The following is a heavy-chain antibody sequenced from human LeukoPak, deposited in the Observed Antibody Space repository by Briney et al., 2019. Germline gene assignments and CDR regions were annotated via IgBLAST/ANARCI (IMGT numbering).Heavy chain of an antibody. V-gene: IGHV3-30*01. J-gene: IGHJ4*02. D-gene: IGHD2-21*01. CDR3: ARDEAAHARLPDY. Sequence: GGSLRLSCAASGFTFSSYAMHWVRQAPGKGLEWVAVISYDGSGKYYADSVKGRFTISRDNSKNTLYLQMNSLRADDTAVYYCARDEAAHARLPDYWGQGTLVTVSS. CDR2: ISYDGSGK. CDR1: GFTFSSYA.